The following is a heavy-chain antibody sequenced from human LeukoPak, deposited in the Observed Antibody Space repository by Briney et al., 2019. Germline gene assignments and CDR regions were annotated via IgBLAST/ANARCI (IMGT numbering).Heavy chain of an antibody. Sequence: ASVKVSCKASGGTFSSYAISWVRQAPGQGLEWMGIINPSGGSTSYAQKFQGRVTMTRDTSTSTVYMELSSLRSEDTAVYYCARDNSYGQALDYWGQGTLVTVSS. CDR1: GGTFSSYA. CDR3: ARDNSYGQALDY. CDR2: INPSGGST. V-gene: IGHV1-46*01. J-gene: IGHJ4*02. D-gene: IGHD5-18*01.